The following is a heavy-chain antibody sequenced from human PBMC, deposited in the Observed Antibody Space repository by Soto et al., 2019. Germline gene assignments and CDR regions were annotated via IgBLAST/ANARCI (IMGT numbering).Heavy chain of an antibody. D-gene: IGHD6-19*01. CDR3: ARDSGWLDY. CDR1: GFKFNTYT. CDR2: ISSVSSFI. Sequence: LRLSCSASGFKFNTYTMDWVRQAPGRGLEWVSSISSVSSFIFYADSVKGRFTISRDNAKNSLYLQMDSLRVEDTAVYYCARDSGWLDYWGQGVLVTVSS. J-gene: IGHJ4*02. V-gene: IGHV3-21*01.